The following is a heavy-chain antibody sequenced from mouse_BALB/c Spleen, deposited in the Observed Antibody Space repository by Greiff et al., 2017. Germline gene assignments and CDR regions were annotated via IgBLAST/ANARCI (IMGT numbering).Heavy chain of an antibody. CDR3: TRGVYYGYEFAY. CDR2: FNPYNGGT. V-gene: IGHV1-14*01. Sequence: VQLKESGPELVKPGASVKMSCKASGYTFTSYVMHWVKQKPGQGLEWIGFFNPYNGGTKYNEKFKGKATLTSDKSSSTAYMELSSLTSEDSAVYYCTRGVYYGYEFAYWGQGTLVTVSA. D-gene: IGHD2-2*01. J-gene: IGHJ3*01. CDR1: GYTFTSYV.